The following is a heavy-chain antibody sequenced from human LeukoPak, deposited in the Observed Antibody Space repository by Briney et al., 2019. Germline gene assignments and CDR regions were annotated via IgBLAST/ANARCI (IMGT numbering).Heavy chain of an antibody. V-gene: IGHV5-10-1*01. CDR2: IDPSDSYT. J-gene: IGHJ4*02. Sequence: PGESLKISCKGSGYSFTSYWISWVRQMPGKGLEWMGRIDPSDSYTNYSPSFQGHVTISADKSISTAYLQWSSLKASDTAMYYCARQRYCSGGSCYSSFDYWGQGTLVTVSS. CDR1: GYSFTSYW. CDR3: ARQRYCSGGSCYSSFDY. D-gene: IGHD2-15*01.